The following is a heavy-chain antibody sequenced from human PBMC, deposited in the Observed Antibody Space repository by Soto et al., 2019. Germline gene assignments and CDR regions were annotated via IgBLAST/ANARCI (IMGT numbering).Heavy chain of an antibody. CDR2: ISGGSTYI. J-gene: IGHJ4*02. CDR3: ASGKSGSYDY. Sequence: PGGSLRLSCAASGFTFSSYALNWVRQAPGKGLDWVSSISGGSTYIYHADSVKGRFTISRDNAKNSLYLQMNSLGVEDTAVYFCASGKSGSYDYWGQGTLVTVSS. D-gene: IGHD1-26*01. V-gene: IGHV3-21*01. CDR1: GFTFSSYA.